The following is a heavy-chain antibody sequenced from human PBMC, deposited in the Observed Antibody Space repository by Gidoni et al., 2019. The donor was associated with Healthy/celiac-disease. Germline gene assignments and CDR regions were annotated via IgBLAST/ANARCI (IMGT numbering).Heavy chain of an antibody. V-gene: IGHV4-34*01. CDR3: ARVRGYCSSTSCYESYYMDV. CDR1: GGSFSGYY. Sequence: QVQLQQWGAGLLKPSETLSITCDVYGGSFSGYYWSWIRQPPGKGLEWIGEINHSGSTNYNPSLKSRVTISVDTSKNQFSLKLSSVTAADTAVYYCARVRGYCSSTSCYESYYMDVWGKGTTVTVSS. D-gene: IGHD2-2*01. J-gene: IGHJ6*03. CDR2: INHSGST.